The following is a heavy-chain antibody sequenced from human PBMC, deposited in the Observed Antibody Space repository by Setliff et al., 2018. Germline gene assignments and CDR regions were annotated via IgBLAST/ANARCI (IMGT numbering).Heavy chain of an antibody. Sequence: SETLSLTCTVSGGSVGISYYYWSWIRQPPGKGLEWIGFIFYSGDTSSHPSLKSRVTMSVDTSKNQFSLNLKSVTTADTAIYYCARDRSYYASGSFTKWFDYWGQGALVTVSS. V-gene: IGHV4-61*01. CDR1: GGSVGISYYY. CDR3: ARDRSYYASGSFTKWFDY. CDR2: IFYSGDT. D-gene: IGHD3-10*01. J-gene: IGHJ4*02.